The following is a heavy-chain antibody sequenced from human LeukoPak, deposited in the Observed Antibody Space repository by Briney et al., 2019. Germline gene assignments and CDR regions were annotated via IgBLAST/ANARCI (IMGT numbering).Heavy chain of an antibody. J-gene: IGHJ4*02. V-gene: IGHV1-69*05. D-gene: IGHD5-24*01. CDR3: ASNRRDGYNYYFDY. Sequence: SSVKVSCKASGGTFSSYAISWVRQAPGQGLEWMGGIIPIFGTANYAQKFQGRVTITTDESTSTAYMELRSLRSEDTAVYYCASNRRDGYNYYFDYWGQGTLVTVSS. CDR1: GGTFSSYA. CDR2: IIPIFGTA.